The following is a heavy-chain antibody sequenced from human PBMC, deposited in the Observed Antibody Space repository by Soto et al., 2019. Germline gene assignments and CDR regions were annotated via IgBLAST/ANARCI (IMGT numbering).Heavy chain of an antibody. CDR1: GFTFSSYA. D-gene: IGHD6-19*01. CDR3: VKGREQWLDYYGMDV. J-gene: IGHJ6*02. Sequence: GGSLRLSCSASGFTFSSYAMHWVRQAPGKGLEYVSAISSNGGSTYYADSVKGRFTISRDNSKNTLYLQMSSLRAEDTAVYYCVKGREQWLDYYGMDVWRQRTTVTVSS. V-gene: IGHV3-64D*06. CDR2: ISSNGGST.